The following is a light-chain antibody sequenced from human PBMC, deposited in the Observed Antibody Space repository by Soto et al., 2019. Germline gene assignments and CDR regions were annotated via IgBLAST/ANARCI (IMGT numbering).Light chain of an antibody. V-gene: IGLV9-49*01. CDR3: GADHGSGSNFVSVV. CDR1: SGYSNYK. J-gene: IGLJ2*01. CDR2: VGTGGIVG. Sequence: QSVLTQPPSASASLGASVTLTCTLSSGYSNYKVDWYQQRPGKGPRFVMRVGTGGIVGSKGDGIPDRFSVLGSGLNRYLTIKNIQEEDESDYHCGADHGSGSNFVSVVFGGGTKGTVL.